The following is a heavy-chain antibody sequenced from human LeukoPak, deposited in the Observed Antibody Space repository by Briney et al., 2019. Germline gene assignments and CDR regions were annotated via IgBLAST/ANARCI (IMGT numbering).Heavy chain of an antibody. CDR2: IYPGDSDT. D-gene: IGHD3-10*01. CDR3: ARLRVAGADGSPLLYFDY. CDR1: GYSFTNYW. J-gene: IGHJ4*02. Sequence: GESLKISCQGSGYSFTNYWIGWLRQMPGKGLEWMGIIYPGDSDTRYSPSFQGQVTISADKSISTAYLQWNSLKASDTAMSYCARLRVAGADGSPLLYFDYWGQGTLVTVSS. V-gene: IGHV5-51*01.